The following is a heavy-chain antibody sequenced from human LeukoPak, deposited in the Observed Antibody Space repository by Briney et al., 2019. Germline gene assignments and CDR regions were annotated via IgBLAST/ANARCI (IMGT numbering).Heavy chain of an antibody. Sequence: GKSLRLSCAAAISSLSAWAMHWVRQAPGKGLEYVSAISSTGDNTYYANSVKGRFTISRDNSKNTLYLQMASLRGEDTAVYYCARAPREGFSGSYHDYWGQGTLVTVSS. J-gene: IGHJ4*02. CDR2: ISSTGDNT. D-gene: IGHD1-26*01. CDR1: ISSLSAWA. CDR3: ARAPREGFSGSYHDY. V-gene: IGHV3-64*01.